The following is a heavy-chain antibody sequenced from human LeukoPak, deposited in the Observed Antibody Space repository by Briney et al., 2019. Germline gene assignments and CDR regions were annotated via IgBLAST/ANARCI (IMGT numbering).Heavy chain of an antibody. CDR2: ISDSGST. V-gene: IGHV4-59*01. J-gene: IGHJ5*02. D-gene: IGHD3-3*01. CDR3: ARDRLLEWFDS. CDR1: GDSISSYY. Sequence: SETLSLACTVSGDSISSYYWSWIRQPPGKRLEWIGCISDSGSTNYNPSLKSRVTISVDTSKSQFSLKLSSVTAADTAVYYCARDRLLEWFDSWGQGTLVSVSS.